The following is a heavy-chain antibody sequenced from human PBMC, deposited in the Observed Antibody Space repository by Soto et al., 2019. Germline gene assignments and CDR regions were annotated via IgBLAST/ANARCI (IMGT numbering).Heavy chain of an antibody. Sequence: ASVKVSCKASGYTFTSYDINCVRQATGQGLEWMGWMNPNSGNTGYAQKFQGRVTMTRNTSISTAYMELSSLRSEDTAVYYCARGGITIFGVVQKDAFDIWGQGTMVTVS. J-gene: IGHJ3*02. D-gene: IGHD3-3*01. CDR3: ARGGITIFGVVQKDAFDI. CDR2: MNPNSGNT. CDR1: GYTFTSYD. V-gene: IGHV1-8*01.